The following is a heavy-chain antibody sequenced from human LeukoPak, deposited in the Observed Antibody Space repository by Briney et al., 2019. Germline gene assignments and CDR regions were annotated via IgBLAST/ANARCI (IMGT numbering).Heavy chain of an antibody. CDR3: ARGGNDYGGKPTLDY. Sequence: SETLSLTCTVSGGSISRSYYYWGWIRQPPGKGLEWIGTIYYSGNTFYNPSLKSRVTISVDTSKNQFSLKLSSVTAADTAVYYCARGGNDYGGKPTLDYWGQGTLVTVSS. CDR2: IYYSGNT. D-gene: IGHD4-23*01. J-gene: IGHJ4*02. CDR1: GGSISRSYYY. V-gene: IGHV4-39*01.